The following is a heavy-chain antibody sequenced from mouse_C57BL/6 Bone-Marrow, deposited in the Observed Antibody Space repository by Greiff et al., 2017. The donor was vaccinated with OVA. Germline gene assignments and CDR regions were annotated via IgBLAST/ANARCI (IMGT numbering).Heavy chain of an antibody. Sequence: VQLQQPGAELVMPGASVKLSCKASGYTFTSYWMHWVKQRPGQGLEWIGEIDPSDSYTNSNQKFKGTSPLTVDKSSSTAYMQLSSLTSEDSAVYYCARGDYDRFAYWGQGTLVTVSA. CDR2: IDPSDSYT. CDR3: ARGDYDRFAY. J-gene: IGHJ3*01. D-gene: IGHD2-4*01. V-gene: IGHV1-69*01. CDR1: GYTFTSYW.